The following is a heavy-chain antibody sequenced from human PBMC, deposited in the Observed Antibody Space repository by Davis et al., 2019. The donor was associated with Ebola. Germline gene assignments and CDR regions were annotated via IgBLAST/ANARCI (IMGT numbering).Heavy chain of an antibody. CDR1: GFTFDDYA. J-gene: IGHJ4*02. D-gene: IGHD6-19*01. CDR3: AKDISIAVTGGAQDY. V-gene: IGHV3-9*01. Sequence: GGSLRLSCAASGFTFDDYAMYWVRQAPGKGLEWVSGISWNSVTIGYADSVKGRFTISRDNAKNSLYLQINSLKSEDTALYYCAKDISIAVTGGAQDYWGQGTLVTVSS. CDR2: ISWNSVTI.